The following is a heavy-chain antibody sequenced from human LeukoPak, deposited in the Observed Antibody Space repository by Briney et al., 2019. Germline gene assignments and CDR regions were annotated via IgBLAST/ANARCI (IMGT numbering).Heavy chain of an antibody. V-gene: IGHV3-21*01. CDR2: ISSSSSYI. D-gene: IGHD5-12*01. CDR3: AKDRNRGYDFIDY. J-gene: IGHJ4*02. Sequence: GGSLRLSCAASGFTFSSYSMNWVRQAPGKRLERVSSISSSSSYIYYADSVKGRFTISRDNSKNTLYLQMDSLRAEDTAVYYCAKDRNRGYDFIDYWGQGALVTV. CDR1: GFTFSSYS.